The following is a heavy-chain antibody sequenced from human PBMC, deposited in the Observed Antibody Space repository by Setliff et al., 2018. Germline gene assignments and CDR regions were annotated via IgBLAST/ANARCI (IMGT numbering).Heavy chain of an antibody. CDR1: GGTFSSYA. CDR3: ARERFGRTGGSYGAYYFDY. V-gene: IGHV1-69*10. D-gene: IGHD1-26*01. Sequence: SVKVSCKASGGTFSSYAISWVRQAPGQGLEWMGGIIPILGIANYAQKFQGRVTITTDESTSTAYMELSSLRSEDTAVYYCARERFGRTGGSYGAYYFDYWGQGTLVTVS. J-gene: IGHJ4*02. CDR2: IIPILGIA.